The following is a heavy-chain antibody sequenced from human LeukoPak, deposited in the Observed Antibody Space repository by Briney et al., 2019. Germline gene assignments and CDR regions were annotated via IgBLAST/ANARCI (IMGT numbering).Heavy chain of an antibody. J-gene: IGHJ5*02. CDR3: ARRSYYGSGSYYNNNWFDP. V-gene: IGHV4-39*07. Sequence: SETLSLTCTVSGGSISSSSYYWSWIRQPPGKGLEWVGEINHSGSTNYNPSLKSRVTIPVDTSKNQFSLKLSSVTAADTAVYYCARRSYYGSGSYYNNNWFDPWGQGTLVTVSS. CDR2: INHSGST. CDR1: GGSISSSSYY. D-gene: IGHD3-10*01.